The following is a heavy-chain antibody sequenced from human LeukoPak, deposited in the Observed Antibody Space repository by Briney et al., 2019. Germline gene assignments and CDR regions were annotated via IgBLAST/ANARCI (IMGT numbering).Heavy chain of an antibody. J-gene: IGHJ5*02. V-gene: IGHV3-21*05. CDR2: INTDSSDI. D-gene: IGHD2-2*01. Sequence: TGGSLRLSCAASGFTFSRYAMNWVRQAPGKGLEWVSYINTDSSDIHYADSVKGRFTISRDNARNTLYLQLSSLRAEDSAVYYFARDTSQPGLIDPWGQGTLVTVSS. CDR3: ARDTSQPGLIDP. CDR1: GFTFSRYA.